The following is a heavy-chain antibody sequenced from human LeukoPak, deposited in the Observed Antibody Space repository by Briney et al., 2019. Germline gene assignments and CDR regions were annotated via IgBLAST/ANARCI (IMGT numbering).Heavy chain of an antibody. D-gene: IGHD6-13*01. CDR2: ISWNSGSI. CDR3: AKAQAAAGPEGFDY. V-gene: IGHV3-9*01. Sequence: GGSLRLSCAASGFTFDDYAMHWVRQAPGKGLEWVSGISWNSGSIGYADSVKGRFTISRDNAKNSLYLQMNSLRAEDTALYYCAKAQAAAGPEGFDYWGQGTLVTVSS. J-gene: IGHJ4*02. CDR1: GFTFDDYA.